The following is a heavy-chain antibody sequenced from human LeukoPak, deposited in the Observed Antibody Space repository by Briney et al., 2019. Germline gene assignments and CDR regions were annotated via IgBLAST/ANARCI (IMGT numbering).Heavy chain of an antibody. CDR1: GGTLSSYV. CDR2: TSTYNGNT. J-gene: IGHJ5*02. Sequence: ASVKVSCKASGGTLSSYVISWVRQAPGQGLEWMGWTSTYNGNTNYAQKFQGRVTITADESTSTAYMELSSLRSEDTAVYYCASDDSLGSWGQGTLVTVSS. V-gene: IGHV1-69*13. CDR3: ASDDSLGS. D-gene: IGHD3-16*01.